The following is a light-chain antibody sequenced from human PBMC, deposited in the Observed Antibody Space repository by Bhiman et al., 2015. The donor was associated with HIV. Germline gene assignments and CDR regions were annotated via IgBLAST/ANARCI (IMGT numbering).Light chain of an antibody. CDR1: SSDVGDYNY. CDR2: DVS. J-gene: IGLJ1*01. V-gene: IGLV2-14*03. CDR3: SSLTSSLTYV. Sequence: QSTLTQPASVSGSPGQSITISCSGSSSDVGDYNYVSWYQQHPGKGPKLMIYDVSNRPSGVSNRFSGSKSGNTASLTISGLQAEDEADYYCSSLTSSLTYVFGTGTNVTVL.